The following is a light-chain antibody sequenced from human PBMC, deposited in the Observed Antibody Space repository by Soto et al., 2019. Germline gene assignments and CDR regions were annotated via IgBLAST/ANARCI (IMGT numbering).Light chain of an antibody. CDR2: GAS. CDR1: QSISSN. Sequence: EIVMTQSPATLSVSPGERATLSCRASQSISSNLVWYQQKAGQAPRLLIYGASTRATGIPARFSGSGSGTEFTLTISSLQSEDFAVYYCQQRSNWPRGFGQGTRLEIK. CDR3: QQRSNWPRG. J-gene: IGKJ5*01. V-gene: IGKV3-15*01.